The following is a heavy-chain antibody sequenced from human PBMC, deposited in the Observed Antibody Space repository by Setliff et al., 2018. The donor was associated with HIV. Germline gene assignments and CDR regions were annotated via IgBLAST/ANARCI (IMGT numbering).Heavy chain of an antibody. CDR1: GGSISSGSNY. Sequence: PSETLSLTCTVSGGSISSGSNYWSWIRQPAGKGLEWIGHIYTSGSTNYNPSLKRRVTISVDTSKNQFSLKLTSVTAEDTAVYYCAKCGGTCWHNFFGPWGQGTLVTVSS. V-gene: IGHV4-61*09. CDR2: IYTSGST. D-gene: IGHD2-15*01. CDR3: AKCGGTCWHNFFGP. J-gene: IGHJ5*02.